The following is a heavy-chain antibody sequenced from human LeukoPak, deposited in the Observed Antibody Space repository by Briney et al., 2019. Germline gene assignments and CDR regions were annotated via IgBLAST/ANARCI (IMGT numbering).Heavy chain of an antibody. CDR1: GYSFTSYW. Sequence: GESLRISCKGSGYSFTSYWISWVRQMPGKGLEWMGRIDPSDSYTNYSPSFQGHVTISADKSISTAYLQWSRLKASDTAMYYCARQVTMVRGVIGFDPWGQGTLVTVSS. CDR3: ARQVTMVRGVIGFDP. J-gene: IGHJ5*02. CDR2: IDPSDSYT. V-gene: IGHV5-10-1*01. D-gene: IGHD3-10*01.